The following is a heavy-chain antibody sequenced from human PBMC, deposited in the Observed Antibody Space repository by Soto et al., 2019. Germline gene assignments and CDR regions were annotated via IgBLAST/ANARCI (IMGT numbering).Heavy chain of an antibody. CDR3: AKSPGMYYYDSSGYYHYDY. J-gene: IGHJ4*02. CDR2: ISGSGVST. V-gene: IGHV3-23*01. CDR1: GFTFSSYA. Sequence: EVQLLESGGGLAQPGGSLRLSCAASGFTFSSYAMSWVRQAPGKGLEWVSAISGSGVSTYYADSVKGRFTISRDNSKNTLYLQINSLRAEDTAVYYCAKSPGMYYYDSSGYYHYDYGGQGALVTVSS. D-gene: IGHD3-22*01.